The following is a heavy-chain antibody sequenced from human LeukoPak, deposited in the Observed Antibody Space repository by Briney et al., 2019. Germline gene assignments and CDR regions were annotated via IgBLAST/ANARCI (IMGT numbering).Heavy chain of an antibody. D-gene: IGHD3-10*01. J-gene: IGHJ4*02. V-gene: IGHV3-33*01. Sequence: GGSLRLSCAASGFTFSSYGMHWVRQAPGKGLEWAAVIWYDGSNKYYADSVKGRFTISRDNSKNTLYLQMNSLRAEDTAVYYCARDGVGYYGSGSYYNRYFDYWGQGTLVTVSS. CDR1: GFTFSSYG. CDR3: ARDGVGYYGSGSYYNRYFDY. CDR2: IWYDGSNK.